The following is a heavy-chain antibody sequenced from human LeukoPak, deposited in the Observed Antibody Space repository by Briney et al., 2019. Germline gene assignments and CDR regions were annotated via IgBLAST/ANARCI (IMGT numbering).Heavy chain of an antibody. CDR3: ARGGGGSIAAAGSDY. D-gene: IGHD6-13*01. CDR1: GGSVSSGSYS. CDR2: IYSSGST. Sequence: ASETLSLTCTVSGGSVSSGSYSWSWIRQPAGKGLEWIGRIYSSGSTNYNPSLKSRVTISVDTSKNQFSLKLSSVTAADTAVYYCARGGGGSIAAAGSDYWGQGTLVTVSS. J-gene: IGHJ4*02. V-gene: IGHV4-61*02.